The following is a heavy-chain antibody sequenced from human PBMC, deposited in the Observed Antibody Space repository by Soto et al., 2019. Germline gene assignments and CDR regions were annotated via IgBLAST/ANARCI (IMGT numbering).Heavy chain of an antibody. D-gene: IGHD6-19*01. CDR3: ARGVSSGWSNWFDP. Sequence: QVQLVQSGAEVKKPGSSVKVSCKASGGTFSSYAISWVRQAPGQGLEWMGGIIPIFGTANYAQKFQGRVTXXAXEXXSTAYMELSSLRSEDTAVYYCARGVSSGWSNWFDPWGQGTLVTVSS. V-gene: IGHV1-69*12. CDR2: IIPIFGTA. CDR1: GGTFSSYA. J-gene: IGHJ5*02.